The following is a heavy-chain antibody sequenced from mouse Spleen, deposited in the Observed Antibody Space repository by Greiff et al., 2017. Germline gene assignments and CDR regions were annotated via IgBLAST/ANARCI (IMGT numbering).Heavy chain of an antibody. J-gene: IGHJ2*01. Sequence: QVQLQQPGAELVMPGASVKLSCKASGYTFTSYWMHWVKQRPGQGLEWIGEIDPSDSYTNYNQKFKGKATLTVDKSSSTAYMQLSSLTSEDSAVYYCARGRYYRYLYFDYWGEGTTRTVSS. CDR1: GYTFTSYW. CDR2: IDPSDSYT. D-gene: IGHD2-14*01. V-gene: IGHV1-69*01. CDR3: ARGRYYRYLYFDY.